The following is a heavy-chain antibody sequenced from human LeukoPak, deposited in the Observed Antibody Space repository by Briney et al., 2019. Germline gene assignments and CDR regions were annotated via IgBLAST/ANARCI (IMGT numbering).Heavy chain of an antibody. CDR2: TYYSGRT. D-gene: IGHD3-22*01. J-gene: IGHJ2*01. CDR3: ARGPETYYYDGSSRYFDL. V-gene: IGHV4-59*01. Sequence: KPSETLSLTCTVSGDSISSYYWSWIRQPPGKGLELIGYTYYSGRTNYNPSLKSRVTILVDTSKNQFSLKLSSVTAADTAVYYCARGPETYYYDGSSRYFDLWGRGTLVTVSS. CDR1: GDSISSYY.